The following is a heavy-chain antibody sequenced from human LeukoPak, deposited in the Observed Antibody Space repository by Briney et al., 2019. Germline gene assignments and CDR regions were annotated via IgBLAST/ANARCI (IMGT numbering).Heavy chain of an antibody. Sequence: GGSLRLSCAASGFTFSSYAMHWVRQAPGKGLEWVAVISYDGSNKYYADSVKGRFTISRDNSKNTLYLQMNSLRAEDTAVYYCAGGLVRGVIDLDYWGQGTLVTVSS. CDR3: AGGLVRGVIDLDY. D-gene: IGHD3-10*01. V-gene: IGHV3-30*04. CDR2: ISYDGSNK. J-gene: IGHJ4*02. CDR1: GFTFSSYA.